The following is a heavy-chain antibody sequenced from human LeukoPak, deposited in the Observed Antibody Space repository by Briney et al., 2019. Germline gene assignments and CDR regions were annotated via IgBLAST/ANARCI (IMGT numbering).Heavy chain of an antibody. Sequence: GGTLRLSCAASGFTFSSHGMHWVRQAPGKGLKWVAFIRYDGGNKYYADSVKGRCTISRDNSKNTLYLQMNSLRAEDMAVYYCAKSTGSIPTHTLDYWGQGTLVTVSS. CDR1: GFTFSSHG. CDR2: IRYDGGNK. CDR3: AKSTGSIPTHTLDY. D-gene: IGHD2-21*01. J-gene: IGHJ4*02. V-gene: IGHV3-30*02.